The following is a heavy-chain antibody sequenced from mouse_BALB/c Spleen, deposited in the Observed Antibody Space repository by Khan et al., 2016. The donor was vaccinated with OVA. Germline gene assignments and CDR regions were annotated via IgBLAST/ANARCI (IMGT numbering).Heavy chain of an antibody. D-gene: IGHD1-1*01. J-gene: IGHJ2*01. V-gene: IGHV1S81*02. CDR3: ARSKKIVATSFDD. CDR2: TNPTNGRT. Sequence: QVRLQQSGAELVKAGASVKMSCKASGYTFTSYWMHWVKQRLGQGLEWFAETNPTNGRTYYNEKFKSKATLTVDKSSSTAYMLLSGPTFEDSAVYYCARSKKIVATSFDDWGQGTTLTVSS. CDR1: GYTFTSYW.